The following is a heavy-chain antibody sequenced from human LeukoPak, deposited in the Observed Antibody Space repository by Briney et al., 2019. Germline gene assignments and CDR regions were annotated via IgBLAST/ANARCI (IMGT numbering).Heavy chain of an antibody. CDR2: ISSSSSYI. D-gene: IGHD6-13*01. Sequence: WVSSISSSSSYIYYADSVKGRFTISRDNAKNSLYLQMNSLRAEDTAVYYCARDTKQLPFGYWGQGTLVTVSS. J-gene: IGHJ4*02. CDR3: ARDTKQLPFGY. V-gene: IGHV3-21*01.